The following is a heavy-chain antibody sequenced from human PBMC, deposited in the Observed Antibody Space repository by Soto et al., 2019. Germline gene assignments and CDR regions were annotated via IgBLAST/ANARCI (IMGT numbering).Heavy chain of an antibody. CDR2: IYPGDSDT. Sequence: PGESLKISCKGSGYSFTSYWIGWVLQMPGKGLEWMGIIYPGDSDTRYRPSFQGQVTIPADKSISTAYLQWSSLKASDTAMYYCARLGLRHYYYYGMDVWGQGTTVTVSS. D-gene: IGHD2-15*01. CDR1: GYSFTSYW. J-gene: IGHJ6*02. V-gene: IGHV5-51*01. CDR3: ARLGLRHYYYYGMDV.